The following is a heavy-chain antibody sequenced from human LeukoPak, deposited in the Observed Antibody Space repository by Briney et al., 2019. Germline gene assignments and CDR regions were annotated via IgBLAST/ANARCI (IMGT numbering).Heavy chain of an antibody. D-gene: IGHD5-24*01. Sequence: SETLSLTCPVSSGSISSGVYYWSWIRQHPGRGLEWIGYIYYSGSTYYNPSLKSRVTISVDTSKNQFSLKLSSVTAADTAVYYCARGVRWLQLSYFDYWGQGTLVTVSS. CDR3: ARGVRWLQLSYFDY. V-gene: IGHV4-31*03. J-gene: IGHJ4*02. CDR1: SGSISSGVYY. CDR2: IYYSGST.